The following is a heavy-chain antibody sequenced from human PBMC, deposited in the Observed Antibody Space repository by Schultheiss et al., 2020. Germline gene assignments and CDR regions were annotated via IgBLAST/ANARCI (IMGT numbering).Heavy chain of an antibody. CDR2: IYHSGST. Sequence: SQTLSLTCAVYGGSFSGYYWSWIRQPPGKGLEWIGEIYHSGSTNYNPSLKSRVTISIDTSKNQFSLKLSSVTAADTAVYYCARDGTGELLHAFDIWGQGTTVTVSS. D-gene: IGHD1-26*01. V-gene: IGHV4-34*01. J-gene: IGHJ3*02. CDR1: GGSFSGYY. CDR3: ARDGTGELLHAFDI.